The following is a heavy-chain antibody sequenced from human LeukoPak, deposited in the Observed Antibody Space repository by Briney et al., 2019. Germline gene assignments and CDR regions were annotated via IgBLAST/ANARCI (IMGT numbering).Heavy chain of an antibody. CDR2: ISSSGSTI. CDR3: ARYYYDSSGYYYFDY. Sequence: GGSLRLSCAASGFTFSDYYMSWIRQAPGKGLEWVSYISSSGSTIYYADSVKGRFTISRDNAKNSLYLQMNSLRAEDTAVYYCARYYYDSSGYYYFDYWGQRTLVTVSS. J-gene: IGHJ4*02. V-gene: IGHV3-11*01. D-gene: IGHD3-22*01. CDR1: GFTFSDYY.